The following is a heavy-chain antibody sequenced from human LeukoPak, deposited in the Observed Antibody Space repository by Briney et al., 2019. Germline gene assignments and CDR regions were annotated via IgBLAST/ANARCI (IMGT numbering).Heavy chain of an antibody. D-gene: IGHD3-3*01. CDR1: GFTFSSYW. CDR3: ARGRFGVVDY. J-gene: IGHJ4*02. V-gene: IGHV3-74*01. Sequence: GGSLRLSCAASGFTFSSYWMHWVRQAPGKGLVWVSRINGDGTSTNYADSVKGRFTISRDNAKNTLYLQMNSLRAEDTAMFYCARGRFGVVDYWGQGTLVTVSS. CDR2: INGDGTST.